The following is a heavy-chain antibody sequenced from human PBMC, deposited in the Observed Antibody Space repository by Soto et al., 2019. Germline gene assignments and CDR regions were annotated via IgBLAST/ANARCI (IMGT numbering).Heavy chain of an antibody. Sequence: GGSLRLSCAASGFTDSSNYMSWVRQAPGKGLEWVSVIYSGGSTYYADSVKGRFTISRDHSKNTLYLQMNSPRAEDTAVFYCSRTRIDPDYYDPDMDVWGKGTTVTVSS. CDR1: GFTDSSNY. V-gene: IGHV3-66*01. D-gene: IGHD1-26*01. CDR3: SRTRIDPDYYDPDMDV. J-gene: IGHJ6*03. CDR2: IYSGGST.